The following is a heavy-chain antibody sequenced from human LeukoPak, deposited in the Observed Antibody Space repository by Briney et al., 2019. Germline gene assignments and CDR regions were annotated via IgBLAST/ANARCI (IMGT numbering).Heavy chain of an antibody. V-gene: IGHV4-39*01. CDR1: GGSISSSSYY. J-gene: IGHJ4*02. D-gene: IGHD3-22*01. CDR3: ARHSYDSSGYREKSRGYYFDY. CDR2: IYYSGST. Sequence: SSETLSLTCTVSGGSISSSSYYWGWIRQPPGKGLEWIGSIYYSGSTYYNPSLKSRVTISVDTSKNQFSLKLSSVTAADTAVYYCARHSYDSSGYREKSRGYYFDYWGQGTLVTVSS.